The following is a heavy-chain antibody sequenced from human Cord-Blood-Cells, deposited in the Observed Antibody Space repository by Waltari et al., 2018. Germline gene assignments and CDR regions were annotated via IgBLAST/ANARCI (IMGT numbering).Heavy chain of an antibody. V-gene: IGHV4-34*01. J-gene: IGHJ4*02. CDR3: ARLGARPFDY. CDR2: INHSGST. D-gene: IGHD6-6*01. Sequence: QVQLQQWGAGLLKPSETLSLTCAVYGGSFSGYYWSWIRQTPGKGLEWIGEINHSGSTNYNPSLKSRVTISVDTSKNQFSLKLSSVTAADTAVYYCARLGARPFDYWGQGTLVTVSS. CDR1: GGSFSGYY.